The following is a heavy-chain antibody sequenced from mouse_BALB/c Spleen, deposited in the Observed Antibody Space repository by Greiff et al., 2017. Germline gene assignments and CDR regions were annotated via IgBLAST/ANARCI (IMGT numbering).Heavy chain of an antibody. V-gene: IGHV2-9*02. J-gene: IGHJ1*01. Sequence: VQLQESGPGLVAPSQSLSITCTVSGFSLTSYGVHWVRQPPGKGLEWLGVIWAGGSTNYNSALMSRLSISKDNSKGQVFLKMNSLQTDDTAMYYCASHYYGSSYWYFDVWGAGTTVTVSS. CDR2: IWAGGST. D-gene: IGHD1-1*01. CDR1: GFSLTSYG. CDR3: ASHYYGSSYWYFDV.